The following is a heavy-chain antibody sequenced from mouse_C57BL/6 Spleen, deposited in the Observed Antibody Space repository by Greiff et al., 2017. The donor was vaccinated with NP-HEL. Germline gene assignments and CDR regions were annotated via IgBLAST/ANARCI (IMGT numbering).Heavy chain of an antibody. CDR2: ISSGGDYI. CDR3: TRVGDYDWFAY. CDR1: GFTFSSYA. J-gene: IGHJ3*01. Sequence: EVQGVESGEGLVKPGGSLKLSCAASGFTFSSYAMSWVRQTPEKRLEWVAYISSGGDYIYYADTVKGRFTISRDNARNTLYLQMSSLKSEDTAMYYCTRVGDYDWFAYWGQGTLVTVSA. V-gene: IGHV5-9-1*02. D-gene: IGHD2-4*01.